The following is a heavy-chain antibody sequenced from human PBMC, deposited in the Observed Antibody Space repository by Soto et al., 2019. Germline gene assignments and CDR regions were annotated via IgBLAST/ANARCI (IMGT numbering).Heavy chain of an antibody. V-gene: IGHV4-59*12. J-gene: IGHJ4*02. CDR2: ISYSGTT. CDR1: RGSISNYF. Sequence: SETLSLTCTVSRGSISNYFWTWIRQPPGRGLEWIGYISYSGTTNYNASLKSRATISVDTSANQFSLKLSSVTAADTAVYYCARSIVATSMTTVTTRPIYYFDYWGQGTLVTVSS. CDR3: ARSIVATSMTTVTTRPIYYFDY. D-gene: IGHD4-17*01.